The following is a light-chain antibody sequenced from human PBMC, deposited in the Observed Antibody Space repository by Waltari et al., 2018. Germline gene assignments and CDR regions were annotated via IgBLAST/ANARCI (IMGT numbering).Light chain of an antibody. CDR2: AND. J-gene: IGLJ2*01. Sequence: QSVLTQPPSASGPPGQRVTIYCSGSSSNIGNNHVYWHQQRPGPAPKRLVSANDQRPSGVPDRFSGSKSGTSASLAISGLRSEDEADYYCAAWDDSLGVWTFGGGTKLTVL. V-gene: IGLV1-47*01. CDR1: SSNIGNNH. CDR3: AAWDDSLGVWT.